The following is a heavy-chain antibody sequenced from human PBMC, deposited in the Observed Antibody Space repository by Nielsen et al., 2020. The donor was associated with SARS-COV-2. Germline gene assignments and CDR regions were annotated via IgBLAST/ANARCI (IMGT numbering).Heavy chain of an antibody. Sequence: GGSLRLSCAASGFTFSSYAMSWVRQAPGKGLEWVSAISGSGGSTYYADSVKGRFTISRDNSKNTLYLQMNSLRAEDTAVYYCARPGDGLCGGSCYVCLTCALDYWGQGTLVTVSS. CDR2: ISGSGGST. D-gene: IGHD2-15*01. CDR3: ARPGDGLCGGSCYVCLTCALDY. CDR1: GFTFSSYA. J-gene: IGHJ4*02. V-gene: IGHV3-23*01.